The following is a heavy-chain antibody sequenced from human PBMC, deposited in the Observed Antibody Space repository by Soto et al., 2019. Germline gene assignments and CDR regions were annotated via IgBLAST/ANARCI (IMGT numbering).Heavy chain of an antibody. CDR3: ASLDTATIKIAGY. Sequence: GGSLRLSCGVSGFTLVSSWMSLVRQAPGKGLEWLAMTTQDGNDKQYADSVRGRFTISRDSAKNSMYLQMNSLTVEDTAMYYCASLDTATIKIAGYWGQGIQVTVSS. D-gene: IGHD5-12*01. CDR1: GFTLVSSW. V-gene: IGHV3-7*01. J-gene: IGHJ4*02. CDR2: TTQDGNDK.